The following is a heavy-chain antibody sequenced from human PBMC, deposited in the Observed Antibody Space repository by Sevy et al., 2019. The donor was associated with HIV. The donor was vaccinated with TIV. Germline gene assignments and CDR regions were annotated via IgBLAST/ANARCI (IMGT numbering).Heavy chain of an antibody. CDR3: ASDGCTQPYDY. CDR2: FSYGCGRI. D-gene: IGHD2-8*01. CDR1: GFTFAKYS. J-gene: IGHJ4*02. Sequence: GGSLRLSCAASGFTFAKYSMSWVRQAPGKGLEWVSTFSYGCGRINYADSVKGLFTISRDYSKNILFLQMNSLRAEDTATYCCASDGCTQPYDYWGQGTLVTVSS. V-gene: IGHV3-23*01.